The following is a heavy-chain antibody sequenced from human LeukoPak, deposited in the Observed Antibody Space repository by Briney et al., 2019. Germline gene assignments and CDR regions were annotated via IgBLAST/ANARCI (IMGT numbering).Heavy chain of an antibody. CDR2: IYYSGST. D-gene: IGHD1-26*01. Sequence: SETLSLTCTVSGGSISSSSYYWGWIRQPPGKGLEWIGSIYYSGSTYYNPSLKSRVTISVDTSKNQFSLKLSSVTAADTAVYYCARIEGSSTALDAFDIWGQGTMVTVSS. J-gene: IGHJ3*02. CDR3: ARIEGSSTALDAFDI. CDR1: GGSISSSSYY. V-gene: IGHV4-39*01.